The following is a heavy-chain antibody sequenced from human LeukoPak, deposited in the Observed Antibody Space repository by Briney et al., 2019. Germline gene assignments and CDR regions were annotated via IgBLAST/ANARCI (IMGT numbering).Heavy chain of an antibody. CDR3: AGRARYDSRDY. Sequence: GESLKISCKGSGYSFTSYWIGCVCRMPRKGLEWMGIIYPGDSDTRYSPSFQGQVTISADKSISTAYLQWSSLKASDTAMYYCAGRARYDSRDYWGQGTLVTVSS. CDR1: GYSFTSYW. CDR2: IYPGDSDT. D-gene: IGHD3-22*01. V-gene: IGHV5-51*01. J-gene: IGHJ4*02.